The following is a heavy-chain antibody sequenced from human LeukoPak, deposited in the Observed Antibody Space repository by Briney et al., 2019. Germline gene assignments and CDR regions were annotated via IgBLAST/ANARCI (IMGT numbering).Heavy chain of an antibody. CDR1: GGSISSYY. CDR2: IYTSGST. V-gene: IGHV4-4*07. D-gene: IGHD3-22*01. CDR3: ASKYEDSSGYYYNY. J-gene: IGHJ4*02. Sequence: SEALSLTCTVSGGSISSYYWSWIRQPAGKGLEWIGRIYTSGSTNYNPSLKSRVTISVDKSKNQFSLKLSSVTAADTAVYYCASKYEDSSGYYYNYWVQGTLVTVSS.